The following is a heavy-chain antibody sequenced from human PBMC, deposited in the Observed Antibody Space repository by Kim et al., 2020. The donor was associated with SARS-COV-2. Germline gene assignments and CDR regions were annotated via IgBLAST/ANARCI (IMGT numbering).Heavy chain of an antibody. D-gene: IGHD1-20*01. CDR3: ARDTRNWNDGGYFDY. J-gene: IGHJ4*02. Sequence: SETLSLTCTVSGGSISSYYWSWIRQPPGKGLEWIGYIYYSGSTNYNPSLKSRVTISVDTSKNQFSLKLSSVTAADTAVYYCARDTRNWNDGGYFDYWGQGTLVTVSS. CDR2: IYYSGST. V-gene: IGHV4-59*01. CDR1: GGSISSYY.